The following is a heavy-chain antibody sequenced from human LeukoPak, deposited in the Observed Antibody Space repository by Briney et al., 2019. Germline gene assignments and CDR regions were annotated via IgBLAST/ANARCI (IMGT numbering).Heavy chain of an antibody. CDR3: AKEGTPMASSYFDY. J-gene: IGHJ4*02. D-gene: IGHD5-18*01. CDR2: ISARSGST. CDR1: GFTFSSFC. V-gene: IGHV3-23*01. Sequence: GGSLRLSCAASGFTFSSFCMTWVRQAPGKGLEWISTISARSGSTYYAGSVKGRFTVSRDNSDNTLYLQMNSLRDEDTAIYYCAKEGTPMASSYFDYWGQGTLIAVSS.